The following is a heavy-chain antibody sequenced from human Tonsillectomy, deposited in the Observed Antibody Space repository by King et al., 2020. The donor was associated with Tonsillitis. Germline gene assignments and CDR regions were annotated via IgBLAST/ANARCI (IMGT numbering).Heavy chain of an antibody. CDR1: GGSFSGYY. CDR2: INHSGST. Sequence: VQLQQWGAGLLKPSETLSLTCAVYGGSFSGYYWSWIRQPPGKGLEWIGEINHSGSTNYNPSLKSRVTISVDTSKNQFSLKLSTVTAADTAVYYCARRALITMVRGVTTHSKIDYWGQGTLVTVSS. J-gene: IGHJ4*02. D-gene: IGHD3-10*01. V-gene: IGHV4-34*01. CDR3: ARRALITMVRGVTTHSKIDY.